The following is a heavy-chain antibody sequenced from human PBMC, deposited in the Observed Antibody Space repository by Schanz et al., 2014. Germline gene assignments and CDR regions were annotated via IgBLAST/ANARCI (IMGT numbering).Heavy chain of an antibody. CDR1: GYPFTNYY. J-gene: IGHJ6*02. Sequence: QVHLEQSGLEVKKPGASVKLSCRASGYPFTNYYIHWVRQAPGQRLEWMGIINPSGGSTSYAQNFQGRLPVTRDTSTSTVNMELSSLRSEDTAVYYCVRDAGWAFGDYHGMDVWGQGTSVTVSS. CDR3: VRDAGWAFGDYHGMDV. CDR2: INPSGGST. V-gene: IGHV1-46*01. D-gene: IGHD3-10*01.